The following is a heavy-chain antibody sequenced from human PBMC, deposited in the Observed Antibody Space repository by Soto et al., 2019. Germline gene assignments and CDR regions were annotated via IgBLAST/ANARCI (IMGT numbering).Heavy chain of an antibody. Sequence: VKVSCKASGYTFTGYYMHWVRQAPGQGLEWMGWINPNSGGTNYAQKFQGWVTMTRDTSISTAYMELSRLRSDDTAVYYCAXXDDYGDYLDAFDIWGQGTMVTVSS. D-gene: IGHD4-17*01. CDR3: AXXDDYGDYLDAFDI. CDR2: INPNSGGT. J-gene: IGHJ3*02. CDR1: GYTFTGYY. V-gene: IGHV1-2*04.